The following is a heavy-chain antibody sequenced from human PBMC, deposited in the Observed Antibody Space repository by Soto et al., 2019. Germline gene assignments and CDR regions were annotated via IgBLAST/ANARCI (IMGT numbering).Heavy chain of an antibody. D-gene: IGHD3-10*01. J-gene: IGHJ4*02. CDR1: GFTFSSYG. CDR3: ANGRGITMVRGVL. CDR2: ISYDGSNK. Sequence: QVQLVESGGGVVQPGRSLRLSCAASGFTFSSYGMHWVRQAPGKGLEWVAVISYDGSNKYYADYVKGRFTISRDNYKNTLYLQMNSLRAEDTAVYYCANGRGITMVRGVLWGQGTLVTVSS. V-gene: IGHV3-30*18.